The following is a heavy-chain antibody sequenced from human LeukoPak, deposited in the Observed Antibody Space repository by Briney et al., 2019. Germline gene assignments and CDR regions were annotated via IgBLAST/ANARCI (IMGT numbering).Heavy chain of an antibody. D-gene: IGHD3-3*01. CDR1: GITFSRYT. CDR2: IVDTSSHR. CDR3: TREGRDYDHSGNAFDI. V-gene: IGHV3-21*01. J-gene: IGHJ3*02. Sequence: GRSLRLSCEASGITFSRYTMNWVRRAPGMGLEWVSSIVDTSSHRVYAESVKGRFTISRHNRKNSLSLPMNSLRAEDTAVYYCTREGRDYDHSGNAFDIWGQGTIVTVSS.